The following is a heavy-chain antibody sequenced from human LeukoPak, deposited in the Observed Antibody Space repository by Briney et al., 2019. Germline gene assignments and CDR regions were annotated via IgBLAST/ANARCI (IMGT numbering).Heavy chain of an antibody. Sequence: PGGSLRLSCAASGFTFSSYWMHWVRQAPGKGLVWVSRINSDGSSTSYADSVKGRFTISRDNAKNTLYLQMNSLRAEDTAVYYCAIPYSSSWYPSSPFDYWGQGTLVTVSS. CDR1: GFTFSSYW. J-gene: IGHJ4*02. CDR3: AIPYSSSWYPSSPFDY. V-gene: IGHV3-74*01. D-gene: IGHD6-13*01. CDR2: INSDGSST.